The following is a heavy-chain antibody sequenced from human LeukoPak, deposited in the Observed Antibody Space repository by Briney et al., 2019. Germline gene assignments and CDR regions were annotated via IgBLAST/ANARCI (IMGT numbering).Heavy chain of an antibody. Sequence: PGGSLRLSCAASGFTFSSYAMSWVRQAPGKGLEWVSAISGSGGSTYYADSVKGRFTISRDNSKNTLYLQMNSLRAEDTAVYYCAREEHDFWSGSQNYFDYGGQGTLVTVSS. J-gene: IGHJ4*02. CDR3: AREEHDFWSGSQNYFDY. CDR2: ISGSGGST. V-gene: IGHV3-23*01. D-gene: IGHD3-3*01. CDR1: GFTFSSYA.